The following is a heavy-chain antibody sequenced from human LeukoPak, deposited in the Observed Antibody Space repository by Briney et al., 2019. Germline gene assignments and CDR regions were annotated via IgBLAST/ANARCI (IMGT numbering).Heavy chain of an antibody. V-gene: IGHV1-46*01. D-gene: IGHD6-13*01. CDR1: GYTFTSYY. J-gene: IGHJ4*02. Sequence: GASVKVSCKASGYTFTSYYMHWVRQAPGQGLEWMGIINPSGGSTSYAQKFQGRVTMTRDMSTSTVYMELSSLRSEDTAVYYCARAGTGYSSSWPLGYWGQGTLVTVSS. CDR2: INPSGGST. CDR3: ARAGTGYSSSWPLGY.